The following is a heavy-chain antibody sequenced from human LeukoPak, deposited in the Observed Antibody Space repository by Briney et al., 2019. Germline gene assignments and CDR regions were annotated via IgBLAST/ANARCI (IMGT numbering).Heavy chain of an antibody. V-gene: IGHV4-59*01. CDR2: IYYSGST. J-gene: IGHJ6*03. CDR3: ARVGYYDFWSGYLMPLGGDYYYYMDV. D-gene: IGHD3-3*01. Sequence: PSETLSLTCTVSGGSISSYYWSWIRQPPGKGLEWIGYIYYSGSTNYNPSLKSRVTISVDTSKNQFSLKLSSVTAADTAVYYCARVGYYDFWSGYLMPLGGDYYYYMDVWGKGTTVTVSS. CDR1: GGSISSYY.